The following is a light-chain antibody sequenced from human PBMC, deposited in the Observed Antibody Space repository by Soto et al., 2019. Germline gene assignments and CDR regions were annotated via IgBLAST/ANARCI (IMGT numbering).Light chain of an antibody. Sequence: QLVLTQSPSASASLGASVKLACTLSSGHSSYAIAWHQQQPEKGPRYLMKLNSDGSHRKGDGIPDRFSGSSSGAERYLTIPSLQSEDEADYYCQTWGNGIRVFGGGTKVTVL. J-gene: IGLJ3*02. V-gene: IGLV4-69*01. CDR1: SGHSSYA. CDR2: LNSDGSH. CDR3: QTWGNGIRV.